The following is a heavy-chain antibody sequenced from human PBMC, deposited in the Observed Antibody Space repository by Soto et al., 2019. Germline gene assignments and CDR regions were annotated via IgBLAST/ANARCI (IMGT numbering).Heavy chain of an antibody. J-gene: IGHJ6*02. D-gene: IGHD4-17*01. CDR1: GYTFTGYY. Sequence: GASVKVSCKASGYTFTGYYMHWVRQAPGQGLEWMGWINPNSGGTNYAQKFQGRVTMTRDTSISTAYMELSRLRSDDTAMYYCARHWNYGDNQGGMDVWGQGTTVTVSS. V-gene: IGHV1-2*02. CDR2: INPNSGGT. CDR3: ARHWNYGDNQGGMDV.